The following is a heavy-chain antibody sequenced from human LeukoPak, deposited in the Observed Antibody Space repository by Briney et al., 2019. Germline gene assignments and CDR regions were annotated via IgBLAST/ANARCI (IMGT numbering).Heavy chain of an antibody. Sequence: GASVTVSCKPSGYTFTGFYLHWVRQAPGQGLQWMGWVNSKNGATNYSQTFRGRVTITRDTSIDTAYMELSSLTSDDTAIYYCARPTHRLTVTTAIDYWGEGTLVTVSS. CDR2: VNSKNGAT. J-gene: IGHJ4*02. V-gene: IGHV1-2*02. D-gene: IGHD4-17*01. CDR1: GYTFTGFY. CDR3: ARPTHRLTVTTAIDY.